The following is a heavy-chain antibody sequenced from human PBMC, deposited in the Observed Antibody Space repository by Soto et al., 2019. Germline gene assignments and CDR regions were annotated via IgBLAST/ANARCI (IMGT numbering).Heavy chain of an antibody. CDR2: ISGSGSGT. D-gene: IGHD1-1*01. Sequence: PGGSLRLSCAASGFTFRSHAMSWGRQAPGKGLEWVSTISGSGSGTYFADSVKGRFTISRDNSKDTLYLQMNSLRAEDTAVYYCAKLYGYTWNDRAYFDYWGQGTLVTVSS. J-gene: IGHJ4*02. CDR1: GFTFRSHA. V-gene: IGHV3-23*01. CDR3: AKLYGYTWNDRAYFDY.